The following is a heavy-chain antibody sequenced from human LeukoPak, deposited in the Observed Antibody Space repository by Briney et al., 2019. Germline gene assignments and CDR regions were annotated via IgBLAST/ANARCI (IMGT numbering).Heavy chain of an antibody. CDR3: ARGSGQYGGAAEYFQH. CDR2: IIPIFGTA. J-gene: IGHJ1*01. D-gene: IGHD3-10*01. V-gene: IGHV1-69*05. CDR1: GGTFSSYA. Sequence: SVKVSCKASGGTFSSYAISWVRQAPGQRLEWMGGIIPIFGTANYAQKFQGRVTITTDESTSTAYMELSSLRSEDTAVYYCARGSGQYGGAAEYFQHWRQRTLVTVSS.